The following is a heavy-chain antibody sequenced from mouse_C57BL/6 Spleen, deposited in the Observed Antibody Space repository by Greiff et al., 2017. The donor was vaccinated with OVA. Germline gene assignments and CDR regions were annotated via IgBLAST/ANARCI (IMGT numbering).Heavy chain of an antibody. J-gene: IGHJ2*01. D-gene: IGHD4-1*01. CDR1: GYTFTSYT. CDR3: ARELGQGY. CDR2: INPSSGYT. V-gene: IGHV1-4*01. Sequence: VQLQQSGAELARPGASVKMSCKASGYTFTSYTMHWVKQRPGQGLEWIGYINPSSGYTKYNQKFKDKATLTADKSSSTAYMQLRSLTSEDSAVYYCARELGQGYWGQGTTLTVSS.